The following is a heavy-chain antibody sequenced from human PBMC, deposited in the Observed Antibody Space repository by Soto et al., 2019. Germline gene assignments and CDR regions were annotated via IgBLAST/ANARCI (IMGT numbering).Heavy chain of an antibody. D-gene: IGHD1-26*01. J-gene: IGHJ4*02. CDR1: GFIFSTYG. CDR2: IWHDGSNK. V-gene: IGHV3-33*01. Sequence: QVQLVESGGGVVQPGRSLRLSCAASGFIFSTYGMHWVRQAPGKGLEWVAVIWHDGSNKYYAESVKGRFTISRDNSKNMLYLQMNSLRAEDTAVYYCARAVGPFDYWGQGNLVTVSS. CDR3: ARAVGPFDY.